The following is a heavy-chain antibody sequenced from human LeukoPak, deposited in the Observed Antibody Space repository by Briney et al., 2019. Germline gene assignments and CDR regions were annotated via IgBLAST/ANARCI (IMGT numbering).Heavy chain of an antibody. D-gene: IGHD3-16*02. J-gene: IGHJ5*02. CDR3: ARDSLRAWA. Sequence: LGGSLRLSCAASGFTFSSYRMRWVRQAPGKGLEWVANIKQDGREKYYVDSVKGRFTISRDNAKNSLYLQMNSLRAEDTAVYYCARDSLRAWAWGQGTLVTVSS. CDR2: IKQDGREK. V-gene: IGHV3-7*01. CDR1: GFTFSSYR.